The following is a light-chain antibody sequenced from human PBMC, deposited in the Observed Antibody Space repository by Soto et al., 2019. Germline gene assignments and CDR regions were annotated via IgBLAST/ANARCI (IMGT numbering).Light chain of an antibody. CDR3: QKCDYLPV. V-gene: IGKV1-5*01. J-gene: IGKJ3*01. CDR2: DAS. CDR1: QSVSGW. Sequence: DIQMTQSPSTLSASVGDTVTITCRASQSVSGWLAWYQHKPGKAPKLLIYDASILEGGVPSRFSGSGSGTDFTFTISSLQPEDVATYYCQKCDYLPVFGPGTTVDFK.